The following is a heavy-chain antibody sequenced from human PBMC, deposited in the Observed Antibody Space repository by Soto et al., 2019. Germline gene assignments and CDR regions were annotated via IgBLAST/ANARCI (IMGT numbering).Heavy chain of an antibody. CDR3: ARARNRYFDY. CDR1: GGSMTTGSYF. V-gene: IGHV4-61*01. Sequence: PSETLSLTCNVSGGSMTTGSYFWSWIRQPPGKGLEWIGYVFRSGSVNYSPSFKSRVTISIDTSKNQFSLMLKSVTAADTAVYFCARARNRYFDYWGQGALVTRLL. J-gene: IGHJ4*02. CDR2: VFRSGSV. D-gene: IGHD1-1*01.